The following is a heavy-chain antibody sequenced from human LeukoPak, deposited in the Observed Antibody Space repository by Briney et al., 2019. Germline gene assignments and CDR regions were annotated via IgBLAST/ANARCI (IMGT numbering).Heavy chain of an antibody. CDR3: AREVQWLGNYFDY. J-gene: IGHJ4*02. V-gene: IGHV3-21*01. D-gene: IGHD6-19*01. CDR2: ISSSSSYI. CDR1: GFTFSSYG. Sequence: GGSLRLSCAASGFTFSSYGMNWVRQAPGQGLEGVSSISSSSSYIYYADSVKGRFTISRDNAKNSLYLQMNSLRAEDTAVYYCAREVQWLGNYFDYWGQGTLVTVSS.